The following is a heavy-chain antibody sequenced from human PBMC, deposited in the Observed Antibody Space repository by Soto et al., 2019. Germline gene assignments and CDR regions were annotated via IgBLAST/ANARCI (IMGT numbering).Heavy chain of an antibody. V-gene: IGHV3-30-3*01. CDR3: AREAAVAGDFDY. D-gene: IGHD6-19*01. CDR1: GFTFSSYA. J-gene: IGHJ4*02. Sequence: SGGSLRLSCAASGFTFSSYAMHWVRQAPGKGLEWVAVISYDGSNKYYADSVKGRFTISRDNSKNTLYLQMNSLRAEDTAVYYCAREAAVAGDFDYWGQGTLVTVSS. CDR2: ISYDGSNK.